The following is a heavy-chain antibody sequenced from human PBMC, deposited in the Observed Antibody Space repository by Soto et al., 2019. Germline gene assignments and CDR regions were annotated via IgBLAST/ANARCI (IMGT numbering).Heavy chain of an antibody. D-gene: IGHD2-2*01. CDR2: INTAGSTK. V-gene: IGHV3-48*03. J-gene: IGHJ6*02. CDR3: ARAECSTPNCLTAYYSYGLDV. Sequence: GGSLRLSCAASGFTFSNFEMHWVRQAPGPGLEWVSYINTAGSTKYYAESVKGRFTISRDNARNSLFLQMNSLRAEDTAVYYCARAECSTPNCLTAYYSYGLDVWGQGTTVTVSS. CDR1: GFTFSNFE.